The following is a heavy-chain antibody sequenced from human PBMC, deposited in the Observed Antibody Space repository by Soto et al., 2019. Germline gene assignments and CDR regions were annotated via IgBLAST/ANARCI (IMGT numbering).Heavy chain of an antibody. D-gene: IGHD3-10*01. CDR3: ARDYGSGSYFPRAPDY. CDR1: GFTFTDYY. V-gene: IGHV3-11*01. Sequence: SLRLSCAASGFTFTDYYMTWIRQAPGKGLEWLSYISSSGSPVYYADSVKGRFTISRDNAKNSLYLQMNTLRAEDTAVYYCARDYGSGSYFPRAPDYWGQGTLVTVSS. CDR2: ISSSGSPV. J-gene: IGHJ4*02.